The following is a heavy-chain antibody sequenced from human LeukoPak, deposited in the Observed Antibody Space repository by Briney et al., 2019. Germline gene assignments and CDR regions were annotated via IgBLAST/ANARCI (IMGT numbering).Heavy chain of an antibody. CDR1: GFTFSNYW. D-gene: IGHD3-10*01. V-gene: IGHV3-7*01. J-gene: IGHJ4*02. CDR3: VRWGVEAGMDC. Sequence: GGSLRLSCEGSGFTFSNYWMGWVRQAPGMGLEWVANINPDGSDTTYVDSVKGRFIISRDNAKKSLLLQMNSLRVEETSVYYCVRWGVEAGMDCWGQGSLVTVSS. CDR2: INPDGSDT.